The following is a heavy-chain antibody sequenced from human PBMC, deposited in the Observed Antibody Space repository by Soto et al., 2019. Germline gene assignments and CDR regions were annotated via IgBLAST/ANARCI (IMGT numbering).Heavy chain of an antibody. CDR1: GYTFTSYG. D-gene: IGHD3-3*01. Sequence: QVQLVQSGAEVKKPGASVKVSCKASGYTFTSYGISWVRQAPGQGLEWMGWISAYNGNTNYAQKLQGSVTMTTDTSTSTAYMELRSLRSDDTAVYYCARDQAITIFGVVIAGHGMDVWGQGTTVTVSS. CDR2: ISAYNGNT. J-gene: IGHJ6*02. V-gene: IGHV1-18*01. CDR3: ARDQAITIFGVVIAGHGMDV.